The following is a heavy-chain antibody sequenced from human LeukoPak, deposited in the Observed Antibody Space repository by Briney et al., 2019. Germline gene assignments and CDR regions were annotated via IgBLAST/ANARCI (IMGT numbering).Heavy chain of an antibody. CDR2: IYSGGST. V-gene: IGHV3-53*01. J-gene: IGHJ6*03. Sequence: PGGSLRLSCAASGFTVSDNYMSWVRQAPGKGLEWVSIIYSGGSTYYADSVKGRFTISRDNSKNTLYLQMNSLRAEDTAVYYCAKGLGVVIPVNYYYMDVWGKGTTVTVSS. CDR3: AKGLGVVIPVNYYYMDV. D-gene: IGHD3-3*01. CDR1: GFTVSDNY.